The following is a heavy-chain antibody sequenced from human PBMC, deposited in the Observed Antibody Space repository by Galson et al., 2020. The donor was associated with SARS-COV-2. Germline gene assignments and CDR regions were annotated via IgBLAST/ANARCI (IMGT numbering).Heavy chain of an antibody. V-gene: IGHV3-53*01. Sequence: QLGESLKISCAASGFTVSSNYMSWVRQAPGKGLEWVSVIYSGGSTYYADSVKGRFTISRDNSKNTLYLQMNSLRAEDTAVYYCARDLLEYRGMDVWGQGTTVTVSS. D-gene: IGHD2-15*01. J-gene: IGHJ6*02. CDR3: ARDLLEYRGMDV. CDR2: IYSGGST. CDR1: GFTVSSNY.